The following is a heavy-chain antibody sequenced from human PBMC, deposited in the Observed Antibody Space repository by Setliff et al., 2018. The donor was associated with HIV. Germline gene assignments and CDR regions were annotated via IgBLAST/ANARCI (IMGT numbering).Heavy chain of an antibody. V-gene: IGHV4-39*07. CDR1: GGSISGTNYV. J-gene: IGHJ6*02. CDR2: IHYSGST. D-gene: IGHD2-21*01. CDR3: ARAPRTSGVVGYYHYYGMDV. Sequence: SETLSLTCTVYGGSISGTNYVWGWIRQTPRKGLEWIGTIHYSGSTYHNPSLESRVTISLDTSKNQFSLKLNSVTAADTAVYYCARAPRTSGVVGYYHYYGMDVWGQGTTVTVSS.